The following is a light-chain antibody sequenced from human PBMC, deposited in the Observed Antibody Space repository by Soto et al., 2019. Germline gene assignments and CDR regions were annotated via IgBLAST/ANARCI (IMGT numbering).Light chain of an antibody. J-gene: IGLJ2*01. Sequence: QSALTQPASVSGSPGKWITISCPGTGRDVGSYNLVSWYQHHPGKAPKLIIYEGNNRPSGISNRFSGSKSGNTASLTISGLQAEDEADYYCSSHAGTVVFGGGTKLTVL. V-gene: IGLV2-23*01. CDR3: SSHAGTVV. CDR2: EGN. CDR1: GRDVGSYNL.